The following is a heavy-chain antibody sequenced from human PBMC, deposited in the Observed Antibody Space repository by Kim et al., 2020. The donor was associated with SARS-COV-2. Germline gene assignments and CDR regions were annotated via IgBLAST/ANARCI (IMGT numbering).Heavy chain of an antibody. CDR2: IYSGGST. CDR3: AREGAPGVDSSGWFDAFDI. Sequence: GGSLRLSCAASGFTVSSNYMSWVRQAPGKGLEWVSVIYSGGSTYYADSVKGRFTISRDNSKNTLNLQMNSLGAEDTAVYYCAREGAPGVDSSGWFDAFDIWGQGTMVAVSS. D-gene: IGHD6-19*01. CDR1: GFTVSSNY. V-gene: IGHV3-53*01. J-gene: IGHJ3*02.